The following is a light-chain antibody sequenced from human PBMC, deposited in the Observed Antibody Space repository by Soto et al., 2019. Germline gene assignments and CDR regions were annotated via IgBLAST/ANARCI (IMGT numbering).Light chain of an antibody. Sequence: DMGLTPSAVSLALSLSESSTINCKSSQSALYSSNNKNYLAWYQQKPGQPPRLLIYWASTRESGVPDRFSGSGSGTDFTLTISSLQAKDVAVYYCQQYYSTPRTFGQRSKVDIK. CDR2: WAS. CDR3: QQYYSTPRT. V-gene: IGKV4-1*01. CDR1: QSALYSSNNKNY. J-gene: IGKJ1*01.